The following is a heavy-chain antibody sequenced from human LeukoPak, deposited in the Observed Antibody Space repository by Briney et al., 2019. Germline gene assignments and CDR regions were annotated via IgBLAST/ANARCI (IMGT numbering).Heavy chain of an antibody. CDR2: ISGSGGST. CDR3: ARDRDDYFDY. J-gene: IGHJ4*02. V-gene: IGHV3-23*01. CDR1: GFTFRNYA. D-gene: IGHD3-10*01. Sequence: GGSLRLSCAASGFTFRNYAMTWVRQAPGKGLEWVSAISGSGGSTYYADSVKGRFTISRDNSKNTLYLQMNSLRAEDTALYYCARDRDDYFDYWGQGTLVTVSS.